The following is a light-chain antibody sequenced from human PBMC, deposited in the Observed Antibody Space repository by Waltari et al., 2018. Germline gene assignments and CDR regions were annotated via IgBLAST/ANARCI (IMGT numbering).Light chain of an antibody. J-gene: IGKJ3*01. CDR1: QSISTH. Sequence: DIQMTQSPSSLSPSVVDRVSITCRASQSISTHLNWYQQKPGKAPKLLIYAASNLQSGVPSRFSGRGSETDFTLTISSLQPEDFAVYYCQQSYNTPRTFGPGTKVDIK. CDR3: QQSYNTPRT. V-gene: IGKV1-39*01. CDR2: AAS.